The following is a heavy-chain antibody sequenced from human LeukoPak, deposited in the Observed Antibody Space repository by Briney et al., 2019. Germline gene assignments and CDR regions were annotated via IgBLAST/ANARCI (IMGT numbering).Heavy chain of an antibody. CDR2: ISYDGSNK. D-gene: IGHD3-16*01. J-gene: IGHJ5*02. CDR3: AFGEA. Sequence: GRSLRLSCAASGFTFSSYGMHWVRQAPGKGLEWVAVISYDGSNKYYADSVKGRFTISRDNSKNTLYLQMNSLRAEDTAIYYCAFGEAWGQGTLVTVSS. CDR1: GFTFSSYG. V-gene: IGHV3-30*03.